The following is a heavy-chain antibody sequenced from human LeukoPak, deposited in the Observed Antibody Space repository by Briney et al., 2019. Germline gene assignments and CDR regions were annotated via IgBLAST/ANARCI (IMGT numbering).Heavy chain of an antibody. Sequence: SQTLSLTCNVSDDSLSRAVYHWTWIRHHPGKGLEWIGKIYYSGSTYYNPSLQSRAAISVDRSKNQFSLKLTSVTAADTAFYYCARGAEYSDSPFDYWGQGTLVTVSS. CDR1: DDSLSRAVYH. D-gene: IGHD2/OR15-2a*01. J-gene: IGHJ4*02. V-gene: IGHV4-31*03. CDR2: IYYSGST. CDR3: ARGAEYSDSPFDY.